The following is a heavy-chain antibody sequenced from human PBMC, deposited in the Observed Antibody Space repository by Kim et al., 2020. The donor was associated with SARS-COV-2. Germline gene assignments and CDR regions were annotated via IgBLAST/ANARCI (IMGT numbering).Heavy chain of an antibody. CDR1: GFIFSNYW. Sequence: GGSLRLSCAASGFIFSNYWMHWVRQAPGKGLVWVSRVKSDGTITNYADSVKGRFTISRDNAKNTLYLQMNSLRAEDTAVYYCTRAHGMDVWGQGTTVPVS. CDR3: TRAHGMDV. CDR2: VKSDGTIT. J-gene: IGHJ6*02. V-gene: IGHV3-74*01.